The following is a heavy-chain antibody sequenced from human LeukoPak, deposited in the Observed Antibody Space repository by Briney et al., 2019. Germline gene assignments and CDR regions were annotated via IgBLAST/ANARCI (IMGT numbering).Heavy chain of an antibody. CDR3: ARIYYDSSGYYPHFDY. CDR1: GGSISSYY. CDR2: IYTGGST. Sequence: SETLSLTCTVSGGSISSYYWSWIRQPAGKGLEWIGRIYTGGSTNYNPSLKSRVTMSVDTSKNQFSLKLSSVTAADTAVYYCARIYYDSSGYYPHFDYWGQRTLVTVSS. D-gene: IGHD3-22*01. V-gene: IGHV4-4*07. J-gene: IGHJ4*02.